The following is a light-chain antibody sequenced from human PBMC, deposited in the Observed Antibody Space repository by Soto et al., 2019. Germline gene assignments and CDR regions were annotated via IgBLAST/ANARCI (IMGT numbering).Light chain of an antibody. Sequence: DIQMTQSPSTLYASVGDRVTMTCRASHNISRFLNWYQQKRGKAPKLLIYSTSNLTSGVPLRFSGSGSGTDFTLTISTLQPEDFATYYCQQSFNYPLAFGQGTKVEIK. CDR2: STS. V-gene: IGKV1-39*01. CDR3: QQSFNYPLA. J-gene: IGKJ1*01. CDR1: HNISRF.